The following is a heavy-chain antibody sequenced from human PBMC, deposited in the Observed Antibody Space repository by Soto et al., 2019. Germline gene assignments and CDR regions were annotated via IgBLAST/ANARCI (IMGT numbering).Heavy chain of an antibody. CDR2: IYSGGST. J-gene: IGHJ3*02. Sequence: GGSLRLSCAASGFTVSSNYMSWVRQAPGKGLEWVSVIYSGGSTYYADSVKGRFTISRDNSKNTLYLQMNSVRAEDTAVYYCARTRAQWAFDIWGQGTMVTVSS. V-gene: IGHV3-66*01. D-gene: IGHD2-8*01. CDR3: ARTRAQWAFDI. CDR1: GFTVSSNY.